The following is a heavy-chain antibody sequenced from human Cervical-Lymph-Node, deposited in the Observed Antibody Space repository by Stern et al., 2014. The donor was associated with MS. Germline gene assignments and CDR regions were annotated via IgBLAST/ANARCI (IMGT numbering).Heavy chain of an antibody. J-gene: IGHJ4*02. V-gene: IGHV7-4-1*02. CDR1: GYTFTSYA. D-gene: IGHD6-13*01. Sequence: VQLVESGSEFKKPGASVKVSCKASGYTFTSYAMTWVRQAPGQGLEWMGWINNNNGNPTYAQGFTGRFVFSLDTSVSTAYLQISSLKAEDTAVYYCARRQPTRHGSWYLGLFDYWGQGTLVTVSS. CDR2: INNNNGNP. CDR3: ARRQPTRHGSWYLGLFDY.